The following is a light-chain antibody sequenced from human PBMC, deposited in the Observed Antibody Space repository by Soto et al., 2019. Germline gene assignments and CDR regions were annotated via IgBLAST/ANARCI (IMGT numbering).Light chain of an antibody. V-gene: IGLV1-44*01. CDR3: AAWDDSLNIP. CDR1: SSNIVSNT. Sequence: SVLTQPPSASGTPGQRVTISCSGSSSNIVSNTVNWYQQLPGTAPKLLIYSNNQRPSGVPDRFSGSKSGTSASLAISGLQSEDEADYYCAAWDDSLNIPFGTGTKVTVL. CDR2: SNN. J-gene: IGLJ1*01.